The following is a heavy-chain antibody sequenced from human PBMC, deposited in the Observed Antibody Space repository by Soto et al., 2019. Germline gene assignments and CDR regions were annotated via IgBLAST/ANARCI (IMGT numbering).Heavy chain of an antibody. Sequence: SETLSLTCTVSGDSLTSVRYTWTWIRQHPGKGLDWIGTIFHNGDTFYSPSLKSRVTIGLDTSKNQFSLKLSSVTAADTAVYYCARARTELWFGDRNWFDPWGQGTLVTVSS. V-gene: IGHV4-39*07. D-gene: IGHD3-10*01. CDR2: IFHNGDT. CDR1: GDSLTSVRYT. CDR3: ARARTELWFGDRNWFDP. J-gene: IGHJ5*02.